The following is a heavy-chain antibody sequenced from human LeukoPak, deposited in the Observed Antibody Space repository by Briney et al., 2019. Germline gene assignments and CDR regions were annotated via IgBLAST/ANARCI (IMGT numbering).Heavy chain of an antibody. CDR1: GFTFSSYN. CDR3: ARGGAVLY. CDR2: INSNGRAI. Sequence: PGGSLRLSCAASGFTFSSYNMNWVRQAPGKGLEWVSYINSNGRAIHYADSVKGRFTISRDNAKNSLYLQMNSLRAEDTAVYYCARGGAVLYWGQGTLVTVSS. V-gene: IGHV3-48*01. J-gene: IGHJ4*02. D-gene: IGHD2-8*01.